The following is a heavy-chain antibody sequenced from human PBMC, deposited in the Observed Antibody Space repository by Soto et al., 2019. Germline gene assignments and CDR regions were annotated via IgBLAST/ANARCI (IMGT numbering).Heavy chain of an antibody. CDR2: ISYDGYNK. V-gene: IGHV3-30-3*01. CDR3: ARGEDNYYFYGMDV. Sequence: GGSLRLSCAASGFTFSNYAMHWVRQAPGKGLEWVAVISYDGYNKYYADSVKGRFTISRDNSKNTLDLQMNSLRGEDTAVYYCARGEDNYYFYGMDVWGQGTTVTVSS. CDR1: GFTFSNYA. J-gene: IGHJ6*02.